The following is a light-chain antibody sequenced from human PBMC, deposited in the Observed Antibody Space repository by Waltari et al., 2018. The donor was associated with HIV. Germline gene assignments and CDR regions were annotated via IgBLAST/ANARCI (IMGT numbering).Light chain of an antibody. J-gene: IGLJ2*01. CDR2: NNN. Sequence: QSVLTQPPSASGTVGQRVITSCTGRRSNIGGHSVTWYQQVPGAAPTLLIYNNNQRPSGVSDRFSGFDSGTSASLAISGLQFDDEADYYCATWDDGLVRVVFGGGTKLTVV. V-gene: IGLV1-44*01. CDR1: RSNIGGHS. CDR3: ATWDDGLVRVV.